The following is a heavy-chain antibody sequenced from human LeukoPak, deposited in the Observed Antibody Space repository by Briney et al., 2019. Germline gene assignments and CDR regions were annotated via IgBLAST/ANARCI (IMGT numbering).Heavy chain of an antibody. D-gene: IGHD6-13*01. CDR2: IWLDGSKK. V-gene: IGHV3-33*01. J-gene: IGHJ4*02. Sequence: AGGSLRLSCAASGFTFSGYAMHWVRQAPGKGREWVAVIWLDGSKKYHSDSVKGRFTISRDNSKNTLYLQMNSLRAEDTAVYSCESSHRNSWYRIDNWGQGTLVTVSS. CDR1: GFTFSGYA. CDR3: ESSHRNSWYRIDN.